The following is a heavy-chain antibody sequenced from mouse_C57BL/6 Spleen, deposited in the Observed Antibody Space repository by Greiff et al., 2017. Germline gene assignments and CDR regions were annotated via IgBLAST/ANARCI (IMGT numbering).Heavy chain of an antibody. V-gene: IGHV5-15*01. CDR2: ISNLAYSI. Sequence: EVQRVESGGGLVQPGGSLKLSCAASGFTFSDYGMAWVRQAPRKGPEWVAFISNLAYSIYYADTVTGRFTNSRENAKNTLYLEMSSLRSEDTAMYYGARHEVSAGYGAMDYWGKGTSVTVSS. CDR3: ARHEVSAGYGAMDY. D-gene: IGHD3-2*02. J-gene: IGHJ4*01. CDR1: GFTFSDYG.